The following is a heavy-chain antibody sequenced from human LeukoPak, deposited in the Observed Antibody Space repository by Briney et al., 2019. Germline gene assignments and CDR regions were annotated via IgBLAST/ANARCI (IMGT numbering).Heavy chain of an antibody. J-gene: IGHJ6*03. CDR1: GFTFSSYW. Sequence: PGGSLRLSCATSGFTFSSYWMNWVRQTPGKGLEWISSITTSSSYTFYADSVRGRFTISRDNARNSLYLQMNSLTAEDTAVYYCARDPYSGAYGDTYYYFMDVWGKGTTVTISS. D-gene: IGHD1-26*01. CDR2: ITTSSSYT. CDR3: ARDPYSGAYGDTYYYFMDV. V-gene: IGHV3-21*01.